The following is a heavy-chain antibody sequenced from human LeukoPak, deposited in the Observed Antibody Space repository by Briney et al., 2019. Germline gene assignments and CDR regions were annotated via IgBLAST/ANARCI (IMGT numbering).Heavy chain of an antibody. D-gene: IGHD2-15*01. Sequence: GGSLRLSCAASGFTFSSYDMHWVRQATGEGLEWVSAIDTAGNTFYPGSVKGRFTISRDISKNTLYLQMNNLRAEDTAVYYCARDGDCSGGSCYPSEAYWGQGTLVTVSS. CDR3: ARDGDCSGGSCYPSEAY. CDR1: GFTFSSYD. V-gene: IGHV3-13*04. J-gene: IGHJ4*02. CDR2: IDTAGNT.